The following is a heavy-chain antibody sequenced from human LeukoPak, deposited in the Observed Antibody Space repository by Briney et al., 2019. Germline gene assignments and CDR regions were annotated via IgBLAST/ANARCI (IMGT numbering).Heavy chain of an antibody. CDR2: IWYDGSNK. D-gene: IGHD1-20*01. CDR1: GFTFSSYA. J-gene: IGHJ6*02. Sequence: GGSLRLSCAASGFTFSSYAMSWVRQAPGKGLEWVAVIWYDGSNKYYADSVKGRFTISRDNSKNTLYLQMNSLRAEDTAVYYCARDHNWNYYYYYGMDVWGQGTTVTVSS. CDR3: ARDHNWNYYYYYGMDV. V-gene: IGHV3-33*08.